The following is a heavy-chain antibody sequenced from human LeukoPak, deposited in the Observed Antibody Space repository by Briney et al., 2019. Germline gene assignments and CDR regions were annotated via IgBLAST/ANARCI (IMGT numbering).Heavy chain of an antibody. CDR2: IRYDGSNK. Sequence: GGSLRLSCAASGSTFSSYSMNWVRQAPGKGLEWVAFIRYDGSNKYYADSVKGRFTISRDNSKNTLYLQMNSLRAEDTAVYYCAKAGFRNYRRYYYMDVWGKGTTVTISS. D-gene: IGHD1-7*01. V-gene: IGHV3-30*02. CDR1: GSTFSSYS. J-gene: IGHJ6*03. CDR3: AKAGFRNYRRYYYMDV.